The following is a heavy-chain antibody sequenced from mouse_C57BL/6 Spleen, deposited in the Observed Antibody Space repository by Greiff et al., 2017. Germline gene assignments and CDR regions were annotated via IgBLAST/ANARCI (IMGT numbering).Heavy chain of an antibody. CDR2: ISYSGST. D-gene: IGHD2-2*01. CDR1: GYSITSDY. J-gene: IGHJ1*03. Sequence: EVKLVESGPGLAKPSQTLSLTCSVTGYSITSDYWNWIRKFPGNKLEYMGYISYSGSTYYNPSLKSRISITRDTSKNQYYLQLNSVTTEDTATYYCARYGHDGYDVGYFEVWGTGTTVTVSS. CDR3: ARYGHDGYDVGYFEV. V-gene: IGHV3-8*01.